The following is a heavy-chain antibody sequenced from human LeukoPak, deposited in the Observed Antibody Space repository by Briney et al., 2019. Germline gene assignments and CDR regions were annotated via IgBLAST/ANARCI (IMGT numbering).Heavy chain of an antibody. D-gene: IGHD3-10*01. CDR1: GGSISSYY. Sequence: PSETLSLTCTVSGGSISSYYWSWIRQPPGKGLEWIGYIYYSGSTNYNPSLKSRVTISVDTSKNQFSLKLSSVTAADTAVYYCARHVVMVRGPFDPWGQGTLVTVSS. V-gene: IGHV4-59*08. CDR3: ARHVVMVRGPFDP. CDR2: IYYSGST. J-gene: IGHJ5*02.